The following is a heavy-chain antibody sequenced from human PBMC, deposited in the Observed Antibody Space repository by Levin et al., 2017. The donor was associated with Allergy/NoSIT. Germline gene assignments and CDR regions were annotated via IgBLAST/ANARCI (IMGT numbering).Heavy chain of an antibody. Sequence: SVKVSCKASGGTFSSYAISWVRQAPGQGLEWMGGIIPIFGTANYAQKFQGRVTITADESTSTAYMELSSLRSEDTAVYYCARDGGPLTGVTPRSCYMDVWGKGTTVTVSS. D-gene: IGHD2-21*02. V-gene: IGHV1-69*13. CDR3: ARDGGPLTGVTPRSCYMDV. CDR2: IIPIFGTA. CDR1: GGTFSSYA. J-gene: IGHJ6*03.